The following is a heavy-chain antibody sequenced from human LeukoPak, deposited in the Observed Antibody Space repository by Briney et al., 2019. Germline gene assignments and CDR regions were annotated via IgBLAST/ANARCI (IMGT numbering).Heavy chain of an antibody. CDR2: IFFTGNT. CDR1: ADSISNYY. CDR3: ARIYYDILTGYYRDY. D-gene: IGHD3-9*01. J-gene: IGHJ4*02. Sequence: SETLSLTCTVSADSISNYYWSWIRQPPGKGLEWIGYIFFTGNTNYNPSLKSRVTISVDTSKNQFSLKLSSVTAADTAVYYCARIYYDILTGYYRDYWGQGTLVTVSS. V-gene: IGHV4-59*12.